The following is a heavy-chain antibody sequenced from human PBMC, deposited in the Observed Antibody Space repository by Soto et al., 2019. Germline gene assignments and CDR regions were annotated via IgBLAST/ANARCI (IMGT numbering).Heavy chain of an antibody. CDR2: INRSGST. Sequence: PSETLSLTCAVYGGSFSGHYWNWIRQPPGKGLEWIGEINRSGSTPYNPSLKSRVTISVDTSKNQFSLKVTSVTAADTAVYYCARGRGSTGTFYHYYGMDVWGQGTTVTVSS. V-gene: IGHV4-34*01. CDR3: ARGRGSTGTFYHYYGMDV. CDR1: GGSFSGHY. J-gene: IGHJ6*02. D-gene: IGHD2-2*01.